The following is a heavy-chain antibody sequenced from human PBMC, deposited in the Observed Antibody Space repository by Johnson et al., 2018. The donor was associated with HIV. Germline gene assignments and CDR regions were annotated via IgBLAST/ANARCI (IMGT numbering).Heavy chain of an antibody. J-gene: IGHJ3*02. CDR2: ISFAGSKK. CDR3: ARDPIAFRNYYGSGSAFDI. CDR1: GFIFSNYP. D-gene: IGHD3-10*01. Sequence: QVQLVESGGGVVRPGRSLRLSCAASGFIFSNYPMHWVRQAPGKGLEWVAVISFAGSKKYHADSVKGRCTISRDNSKNTLFLQMNSLRPEDTAVYHCARDPIAFRNYYGSGSAFDIWGQGTMVTVSS. V-gene: IGHV3-30*04.